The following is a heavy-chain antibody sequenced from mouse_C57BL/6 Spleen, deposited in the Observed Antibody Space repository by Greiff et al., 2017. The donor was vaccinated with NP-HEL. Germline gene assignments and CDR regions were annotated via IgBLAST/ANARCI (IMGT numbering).Heavy chain of an antibody. V-gene: IGHV1-15*01. CDR2: IDPETGGT. D-gene: IGHD1-1*02. CDR3: TRWYRYYAMDY. Sequence: VQLQQSGAELVRPGASVTLSCKASGYTFTDYEMHWVKQTPVHGLEWIGAIDPETGGTAYNQKFKGKAILTADKSSSTAYMELRSLTSEDSAVYDCTRWYRYYAMDYWGQGTSVTVSS. CDR1: GYTFTDYE. J-gene: IGHJ4*01.